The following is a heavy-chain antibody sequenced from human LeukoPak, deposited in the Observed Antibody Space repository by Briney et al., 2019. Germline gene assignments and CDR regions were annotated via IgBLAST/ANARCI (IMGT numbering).Heavy chain of an antibody. Sequence: PSETLSLTCTVSGYSISSTYYGAWIRQPPGKGLEWIATISHSGNTYYTPSLESRLTISLDTSKNHFSLRLSSVTAADTAVYYCARVNAPVATFDYWGLGTLVAVS. D-gene: IGHD1-1*01. J-gene: IGHJ4*02. V-gene: IGHV4-38-2*02. CDR2: ISHSGNT. CDR3: ARVNAPVATFDY. CDR1: GYSISSTYY.